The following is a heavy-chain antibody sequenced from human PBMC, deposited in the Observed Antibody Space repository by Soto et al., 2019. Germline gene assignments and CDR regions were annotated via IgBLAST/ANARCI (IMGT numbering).Heavy chain of an antibody. V-gene: IGHV3-23*01. CDR2: ISGSGDST. CDR1: GFTFSSYA. Sequence: EVQLLESGGGLVQPGGSLRLSCAASGFTFSSYAMSWVRQAPGKGLEWVSGISGSGDSTYYADSVKGRFTISRDNSKKSLYLQMNSLKAEDTAVDYCAKGVPGIAVAGTGDFQHWGQGTLVTVSS. J-gene: IGHJ1*01. D-gene: IGHD6-19*01. CDR3: AKGVPGIAVAGTGDFQH.